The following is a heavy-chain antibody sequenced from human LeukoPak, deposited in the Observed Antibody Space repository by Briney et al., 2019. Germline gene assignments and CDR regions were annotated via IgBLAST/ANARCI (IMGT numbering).Heavy chain of an antibody. V-gene: IGHV3-64*01. D-gene: IGHD5-24*01. CDR2: ISSNGGST. J-gene: IGHJ4*02. CDR1: GFTFSSYA. CDR3: ARVLGDGYNSFDY. Sequence: GGSLGLSCAASGFTFSSYAMSWVRQAPGKGLEYVSAISSNGGSTYYANSVKGRFTISRDNSKNTLYLQMGSLRAEDMAVYYCARVLGDGYNSFDYWGQGTLVTVSS.